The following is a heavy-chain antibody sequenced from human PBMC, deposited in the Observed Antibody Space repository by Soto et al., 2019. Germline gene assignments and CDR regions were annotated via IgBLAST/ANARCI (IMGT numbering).Heavy chain of an antibody. Sequence: EVQLLESGGGLVQPGGSLRLSCAASGFTFSSYAMSWVRQAPGKGLEWVSAISGSGGSTNYADSVKGRFTISRDNSKNTLYLQMNSRRAEDTAVYYCATDDGDYGTYWGQGTLVTVSS. V-gene: IGHV3-23*01. J-gene: IGHJ4*02. CDR2: ISGSGGST. CDR1: GFTFSSYA. D-gene: IGHD4-17*01. CDR3: ATDDGDYGTY.